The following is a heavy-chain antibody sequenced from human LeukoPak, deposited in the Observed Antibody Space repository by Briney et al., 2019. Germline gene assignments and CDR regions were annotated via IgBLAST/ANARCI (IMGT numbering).Heavy chain of an antibody. J-gene: IGHJ4*02. CDR1: RGSISGSIRSYY. V-gene: IGHV4-4*09. Sequence: SETLSLTCTVSRGSISGSIRSYYWSWLRQPPGKGLEWIGYISSSGSVNDNPSLRSRVTISVDTSKNQSFLNLSSVSAADTAVYYCARIPLGYSGAYYFDYWGQGTLVTVSP. CDR2: ISSSGSV. CDR3: ARIPLGYSGAYYFDY. D-gene: IGHD5-12*01.